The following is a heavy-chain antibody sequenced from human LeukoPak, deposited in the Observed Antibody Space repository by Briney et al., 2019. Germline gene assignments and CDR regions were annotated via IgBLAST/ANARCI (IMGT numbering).Heavy chain of an antibody. J-gene: IGHJ6*03. D-gene: IGHD3-3*01. CDR2: IYHSGST. Sequence: SGTLSLTCTVSGGSISSGGYYWSWIRQPPGKGLEWIGYIYHSGSTYYNPSLKSRVTISVDRSKNQFSLKLSSVTAADTAVYYCAGGFGVVTVLFYVDVWGKGTTVTVSS. CDR1: GGSISSGGYY. V-gene: IGHV4-30-2*01. CDR3: AGGFGVVTVLFYVDV.